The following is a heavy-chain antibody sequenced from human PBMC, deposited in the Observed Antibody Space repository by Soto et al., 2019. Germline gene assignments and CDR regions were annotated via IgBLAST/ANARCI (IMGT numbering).Heavy chain of an antibody. CDR2: INHSGST. CDR3: ARALEGSGSYCNYYYSGMDV. D-gene: IGHD3-10*01. Sequence: PSEALSLTCAVYGGSFSGYYWSWIRQPPGKGLEWIGEINHSGSTNYNPSLKSRVTISVDTSKNQFSLKLSYVTAADTAVYYCARALEGSGSYCNYYYSGMDVWGQGTTVTVSS. V-gene: IGHV4-34*01. J-gene: IGHJ6*02. CDR1: GGSFSGYY.